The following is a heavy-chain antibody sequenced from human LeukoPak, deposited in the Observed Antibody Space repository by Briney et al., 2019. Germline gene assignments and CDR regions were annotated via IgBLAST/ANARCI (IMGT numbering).Heavy chain of an antibody. CDR2: INQDGSEK. J-gene: IGHJ3*01. Sequence: GGSLRLSCAASGFTFGSYWMSWVRQAPGKGLEWVGNINQDGSEKYYVDYVKGRLTISRDNAKNSLYLQMNSLRAEDTAVYYCARDRSRFLLWGQGTMVTVSS. CDR3: ARDRSRFLL. CDR1: GFTFGSYW. V-gene: IGHV3-7*01. D-gene: IGHD6-13*01.